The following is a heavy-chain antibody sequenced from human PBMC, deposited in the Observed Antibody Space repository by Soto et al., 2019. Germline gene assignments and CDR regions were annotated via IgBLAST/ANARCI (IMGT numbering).Heavy chain of an antibody. CDR3: ARWYYDILTGYYSFDD. D-gene: IGHD3-9*01. V-gene: IGHV4-34*01. CDR1: GGSFSDYS. J-gene: IGHJ4*02. CDR2: INHSGST. Sequence: SETLSLTCAVYGGSFSDYSWTWIRQPPGKGLEWIGEINHSGSTYYNPSLKSRVTISVDTSKNQFSLKLSSVTAADTAVYYCARWYYDILTGYYSFDDSGQGTLVTVSS.